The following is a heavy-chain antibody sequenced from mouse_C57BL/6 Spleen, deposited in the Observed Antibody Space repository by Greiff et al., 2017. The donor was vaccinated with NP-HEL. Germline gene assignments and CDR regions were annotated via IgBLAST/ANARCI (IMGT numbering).Heavy chain of an antibody. CDR3: VRSGYSNYVWFAY. J-gene: IGHJ3*01. CDR1: GYAFTNYL. V-gene: IGHV1-54*01. Sequence: QVQLQQSGAELVRPGTSVKVSCKASGYAFTNYLIEWVKQRPGQGLEWIGVINPGSGGTNYNEKFKGKATLTADKSSITAYMQLSSLTSEDSAVYVCVRSGYSNYVWFAYWGQGTLVTVSA. D-gene: IGHD2-5*01. CDR2: INPGSGGT.